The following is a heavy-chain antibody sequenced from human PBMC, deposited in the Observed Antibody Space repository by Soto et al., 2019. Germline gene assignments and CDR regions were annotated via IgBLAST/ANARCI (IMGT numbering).Heavy chain of an antibody. CDR2: INHSGST. V-gene: IGHV4-34*01. CDR1: GGSFSGYY. D-gene: IGHD1-1*01. J-gene: IGHJ6*02. CDR3: ARSGTRVGRLFCMDV. Sequence: SETLSLTCAVYGGSFSGYYWSWIRQPPGKGLEWIGEINHSGSTNYNPSLKSRVTISVDTSKNQFSLKLSSVTAADTAVYYCARSGTRVGRLFCMDVWGQGNTVTVSS.